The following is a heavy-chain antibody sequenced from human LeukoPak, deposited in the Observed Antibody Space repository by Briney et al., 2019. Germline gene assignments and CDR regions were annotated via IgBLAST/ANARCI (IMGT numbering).Heavy chain of an antibody. CDR2: ISDSGGST. V-gene: IGHV3-23*01. CDR3: AKVTTVVCFDY. CDR1: GFTFGSYA. D-gene: IGHD4-23*01. Sequence: GGPLRLSCAASGFTFGSYAMSWVRQAAGKGLEWVSAISDSGGSTYYADSVKGRFTISRDNSKNTLYLQMNSLRAEDTAIYYCAKVTTVVCFDYWGQGALVTVSS. J-gene: IGHJ4*02.